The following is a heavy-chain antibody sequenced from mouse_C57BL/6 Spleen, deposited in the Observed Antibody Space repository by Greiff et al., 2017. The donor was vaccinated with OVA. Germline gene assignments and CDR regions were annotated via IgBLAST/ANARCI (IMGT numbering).Heavy chain of an antibody. V-gene: IGHV5-6*01. CDR2: ISSGGSYT. CDR1: GFTFSSYG. Sequence: EVQLVESGGDLVKPGGSLKLSCAASGFTFSSYGMSWVRQTPDKRLEWVATISSGGSYTYYPDSVKGRFTISRDNAKNTLYLQMSSLKSEDTAMYYCARHFTTVTPLYFDYWGQGTTLTVSS. CDR3: ARHFTTVTPLYFDY. J-gene: IGHJ2*01. D-gene: IGHD1-1*01.